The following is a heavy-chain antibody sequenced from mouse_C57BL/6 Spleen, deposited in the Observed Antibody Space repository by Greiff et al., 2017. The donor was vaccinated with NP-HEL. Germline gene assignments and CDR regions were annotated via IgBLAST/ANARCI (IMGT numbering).Heavy chain of an antibody. CDR3: TLYGDYYGSSPAWFAY. J-gene: IGHJ3*01. CDR1: GFNIKDYY. D-gene: IGHD1-1*01. CDR2: IDPEDGDT. Sequence: EVQLQQSGAELVRPGASVKLSCTASGFNIKDYYMHWVKQRPEQGLEWIGRIDPEDGDTEYAPKFQGKATMTADTSSNTAYLQLSSLTSEDTAVYYCTLYGDYYGSSPAWFAYWGQGTLVTVSA. V-gene: IGHV14-1*01.